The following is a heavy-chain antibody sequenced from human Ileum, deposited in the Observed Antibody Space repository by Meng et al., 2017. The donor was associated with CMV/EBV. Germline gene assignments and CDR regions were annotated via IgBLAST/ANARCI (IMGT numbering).Heavy chain of an antibody. CDR2: MYYTGTS. Sequence: ESLKISCTVSGGSIANNNYYWGWIRQPPGKGLEWIGHMYYTGTSYYDPSLKSRVTISIDTSKNQFSLDLNSVTAADTAVYYCARDGREGYNYYYFDNWGQGMLVTVSS. CDR3: ARDGREGYNYYYFDN. CDR1: GGSIANNNYY. D-gene: IGHD5-24*01. V-gene: IGHV4-39*07. J-gene: IGHJ4*02.